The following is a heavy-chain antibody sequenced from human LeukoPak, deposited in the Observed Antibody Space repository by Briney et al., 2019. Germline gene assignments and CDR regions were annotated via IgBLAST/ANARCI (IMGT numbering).Heavy chain of an antibody. D-gene: IGHD1-1*01. V-gene: IGHV1-2*02. CDR3: ARALSGNDVPSSFDY. CDR1: GYTFTNFY. Sequence: ASVKVSCKASGYTFTNFYIHWVRQAPGQGLEWVGCINSNSGVTNSAQRFQGRVTMTRDTSISTAYMESSRLRSEDTAVYYCARALSGNDVPSSFDYWGQGTLVTVSS. CDR2: INSNSGVT. J-gene: IGHJ4*02.